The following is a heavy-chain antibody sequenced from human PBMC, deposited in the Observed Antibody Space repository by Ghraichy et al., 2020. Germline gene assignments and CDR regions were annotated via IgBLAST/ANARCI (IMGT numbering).Heavy chain of an antibody. V-gene: IGHV4-31*03. CDR3: ARGYCSSTSCPRTGTASWYFDL. D-gene: IGHD2-2*01. J-gene: IGHJ2*01. Sequence: SETLSLTCTVSGGSISSGGYYWSWIRQHPGKGLEWIGYIYYSGSTYYNPSLKSRVTISVDTSKNQFSLKLSSVTAADTAVYYCARGYCSSTSCPRTGTASWYFDLWGRGTLVTVSS. CDR2: IYYSGST. CDR1: GGSISSGGYY.